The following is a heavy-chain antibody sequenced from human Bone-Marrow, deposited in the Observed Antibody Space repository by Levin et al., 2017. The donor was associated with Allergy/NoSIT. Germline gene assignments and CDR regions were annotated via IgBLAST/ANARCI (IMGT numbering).Heavy chain of an antibody. CDR1: GFTFSDFY. Sequence: GESLKISCAASGFTFSDFYMTWIRQTPGKGLEWVSYISNTGTYTNYADSVKGRFTISRDNAKSSLYLQMNSLRAEDTAVYYCSRDVLRGGPGTLVTVSS. V-gene: IGHV3-11*06. CDR3: SRDVLR. CDR2: ISNTGTYT. J-gene: IGHJ4*02. D-gene: IGHD5-24*01.